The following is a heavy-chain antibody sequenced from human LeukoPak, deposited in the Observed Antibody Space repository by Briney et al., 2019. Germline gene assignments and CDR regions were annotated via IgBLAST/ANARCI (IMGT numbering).Heavy chain of an antibody. Sequence: PGGSLRLSCAASGFTFSSYAMHWVRQAPGKGLEWVAVISYDGSNKYYADSVKGRFTISRDNANNTLYLQMNSLRPEDTAVYYCAKVHGYRVMFALDSWGQGTLVTVSP. V-gene: IGHV3-30-3*01. CDR2: ISYDGSNK. CDR1: GFTFSSYA. D-gene: IGHD1-1*01. J-gene: IGHJ4*02. CDR3: AKVHGYRVMFALDS.